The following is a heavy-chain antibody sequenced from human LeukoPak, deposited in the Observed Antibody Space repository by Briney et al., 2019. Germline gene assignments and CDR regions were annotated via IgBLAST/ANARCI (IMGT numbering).Heavy chain of an antibody. Sequence: GASVKVSCKASGYTFTGYYMHWVRQAPGQGLEWMGWINPNSGGTNYAQKFQGRVTMTRDTSISTAYMELSRLRSDDTAVYYCARDRDFWSGYTPFDYWGQGTLVTVSS. CDR3: ARDRDFWSGYTPFDY. CDR2: INPNSGGT. J-gene: IGHJ4*02. D-gene: IGHD3-3*01. V-gene: IGHV1-2*02. CDR1: GYTFTGYY.